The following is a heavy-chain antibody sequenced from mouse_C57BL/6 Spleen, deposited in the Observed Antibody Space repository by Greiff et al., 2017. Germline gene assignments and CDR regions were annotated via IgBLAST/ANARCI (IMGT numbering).Heavy chain of an antibody. Sequence: QVQLQQSGAELARPGASVKLSCKASGYTFTSYGISWVKQRTGQGLEWIGEIYPRSGNTYYNEKFKGKATLTADKSSSTAYMELRSLTSEDSAVYFCARLGAYYSNPAWFAYWGQGTLVTVSA. D-gene: IGHD2-5*01. J-gene: IGHJ3*01. CDR3: ARLGAYYSNPAWFAY. CDR1: GYTFTSYG. CDR2: IYPRSGNT. V-gene: IGHV1-81*01.